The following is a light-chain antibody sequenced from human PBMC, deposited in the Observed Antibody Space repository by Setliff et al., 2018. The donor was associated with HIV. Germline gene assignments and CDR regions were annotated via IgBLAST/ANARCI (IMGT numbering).Light chain of an antibody. Sequence: ALTQPASVSGSAGQSITISCTGTTSDIGSYNYVSWYQQHPGKAPKLMTSDVTNRPSGVSNRFSGSKSGNTASLTISGLQAEDEADYYCSSYTSRTPLYVFGTGTKVTVL. CDR3: SSYTSRTPLYV. CDR1: TSDIGSYNY. CDR2: DVT. J-gene: IGLJ1*01. V-gene: IGLV2-14*03.